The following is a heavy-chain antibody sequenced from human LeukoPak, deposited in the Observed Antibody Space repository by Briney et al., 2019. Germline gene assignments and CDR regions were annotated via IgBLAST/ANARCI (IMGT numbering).Heavy chain of an antibody. CDR1: GFTFSSYS. J-gene: IGHJ4*02. V-gene: IGHV3-48*01. Sequence: PGGSLRLSCAASGFTFSSYSMNWVRQAPGKGLEWLSYISSSSSTIYYADSVKGRFSISRDNAKNSLYLQMNSLRAEDTAVYYCARDRVLLWFGEYGYFDYWGQGTLVTVSS. CDR2: ISSSSSTI. CDR3: ARDRVLLWFGEYGYFDY. D-gene: IGHD3-10*01.